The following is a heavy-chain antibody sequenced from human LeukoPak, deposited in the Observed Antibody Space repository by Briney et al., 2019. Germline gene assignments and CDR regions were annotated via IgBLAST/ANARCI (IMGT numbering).Heavy chain of an antibody. Sequence: PSQTLSLTCTVSGGSISSGSYYWSWIRQPAGKGLEWIGRIYHSGSTNYNPSLKSRVTISVDTSKNQFSLNLNSVTAADTAVYFCARDNARGGSFSDYLRYFQHWGQGTLVTVSS. CDR1: GGSISSGSYY. D-gene: IGHD5/OR15-5a*01. J-gene: IGHJ1*01. V-gene: IGHV4-61*02. CDR3: ARDNARGGSFSDYLRYFQH. CDR2: IYHSGST.